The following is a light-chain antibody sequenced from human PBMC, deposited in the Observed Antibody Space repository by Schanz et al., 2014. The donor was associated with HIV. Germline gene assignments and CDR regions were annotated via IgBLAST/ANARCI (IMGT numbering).Light chain of an antibody. CDR3: QQYDNWPPWT. J-gene: IGKJ1*01. CDR1: QTVSNN. CDR2: GAS. V-gene: IGKV3D-15*01. Sequence: EIVMTQSPGTLSVSPGERATLSCRASQTVSNNLAWYQQKPGQAPRLLIYGASNRTTGIPARFSGSGSGTDFSLTISSLQSEDFAVYYCQQYDNWPPWTFGQGTKVEIK.